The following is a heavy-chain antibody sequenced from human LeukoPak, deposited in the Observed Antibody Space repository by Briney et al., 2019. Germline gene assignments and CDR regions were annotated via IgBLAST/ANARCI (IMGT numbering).Heavy chain of an antibody. J-gene: IGHJ4*02. D-gene: IGHD5-12*01. CDR2: ISGGGDST. CDR1: GFTFSSYA. CDR3: AKDGGYDFDY. Sequence: WGSLRLSCAASGFTFSSYALTWVRQAPGKGLEWVSAISGGGDSTYYADSVKGRFTISRDNSKNTLYLQMNSLRAEDTAVYYCAKDGGYDFDYWGQGTLVTVSS. V-gene: IGHV3-23*01.